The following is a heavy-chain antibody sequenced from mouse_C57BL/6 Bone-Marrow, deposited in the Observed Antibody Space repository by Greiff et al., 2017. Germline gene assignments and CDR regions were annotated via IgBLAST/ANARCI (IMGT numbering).Heavy chain of an antibody. J-gene: IGHJ3*01. V-gene: IGHV1-42*01. CDR3: ARRGTG. D-gene: IGHD3-1*01. Sequence: EVKLMESGPELVKPGASVKISCKASGYSFTGYYMNWVKQSPEKSLEWIGEINPSTGGTTYNQKFKAKATLTVDKSSSTAYMQLKSLTSEDSAVYYCARRGTGWGQGTLVTVSA. CDR2: INPSTGGT. CDR1: GYSFTGYY.